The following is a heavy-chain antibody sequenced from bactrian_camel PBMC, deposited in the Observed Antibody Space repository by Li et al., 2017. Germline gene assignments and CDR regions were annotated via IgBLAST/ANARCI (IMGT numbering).Heavy chain of an antibody. Sequence: VQLVESGGGSVQAGGSLTLSCTASIYTGSRYCMGWFRQAPGKEREGVAAIAPSTGSTYYDDSIKGRFTVSHVNSNNTMHLQMNSLKPEDTAVYYCAADLGWCGSAPLQREFRNWGQGTQVTVS. D-gene: IGHD6*01. CDR3: AADLGWCGSAPLQREFRN. J-gene: IGHJ4*01. CDR1: IYTGSRYC. CDR2: IAPSTGST. V-gene: IGHV3-3*01.